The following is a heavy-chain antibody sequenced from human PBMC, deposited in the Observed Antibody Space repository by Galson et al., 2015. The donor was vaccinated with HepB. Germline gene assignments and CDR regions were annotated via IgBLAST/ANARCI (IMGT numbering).Heavy chain of an antibody. CDR1: GFTFSNFA. CDR2: VSDSGATT. V-gene: IGHV3-23*01. J-gene: IGHJ4*02. CDR3: SQEGYY. Sequence: SLRLSCAASGFTFSNFAMSWVRQAPGKGLEFASRVSDSGATTSYADPVRGRFTISRDNAKNTVYLQMTSLRADDTAVYYCSQEGYYWGQGTLVTVSS.